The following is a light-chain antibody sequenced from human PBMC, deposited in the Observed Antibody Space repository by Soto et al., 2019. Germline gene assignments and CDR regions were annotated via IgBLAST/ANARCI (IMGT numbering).Light chain of an antibody. Sequence: QSALTQPASVSGSPGQSITISCTGTSSDVGGYNFVSWYQQHPGKVPKLMIIDVNRRPSGVSDRFSGSKSGNTASLTISGLQADDEGDYYCCSYTSSSTHVFGSGTKLTVL. CDR2: DVN. CDR3: CSYTSSSTHV. V-gene: IGLV2-14*03. CDR1: SSDVGGYNF. J-gene: IGLJ1*01.